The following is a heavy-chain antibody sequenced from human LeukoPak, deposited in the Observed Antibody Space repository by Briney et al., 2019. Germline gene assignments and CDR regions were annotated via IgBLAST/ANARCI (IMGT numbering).Heavy chain of an antibody. V-gene: IGHV4-39*02. CDR2: IYYSGST. CDR1: GGSISSSSYY. J-gene: IGHJ4*02. CDR3: ARERGYYYDSSGYSDY. D-gene: IGHD3-22*01. Sequence: SETLSLTCTVSGGSISSSSYYWGWIRQPPGKGLEWIGSIYYSGSTYYNPSLKSRVTISVDTSKNQFSLKLSSVTAADTAVYYCARERGYYYDSSGYSDYWGQGTLVTVSS.